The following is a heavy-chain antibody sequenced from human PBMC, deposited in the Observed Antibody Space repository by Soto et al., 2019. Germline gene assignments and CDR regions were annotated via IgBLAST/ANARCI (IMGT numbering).Heavy chain of an antibody. J-gene: IGHJ4*02. CDR3: ARGRPGSSGWYND. V-gene: IGHV4-59*01. D-gene: IGHD6-19*01. Sequence: PWETLSLTCTVSGGSISSYYCSWIRQPPGKGLEWIGYIYYTGSTIYNPSLKSRVTISVDTSKNEFSLKLSSVTAADTAVYYCARGRPGSSGWYNDWGQGTLVTVSS. CDR2: IYYTGST. CDR1: GGSISSYY.